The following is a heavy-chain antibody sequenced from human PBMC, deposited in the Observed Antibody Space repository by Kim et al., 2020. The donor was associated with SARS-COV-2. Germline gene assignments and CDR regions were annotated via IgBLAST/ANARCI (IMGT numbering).Heavy chain of an antibody. J-gene: IGHJ4*02. D-gene: IGHD5-12*01. CDR1: GYSFTSYW. CDR2: IDPSDSYT. CDR3: ATDLVEMATNGDY. Sequence: GESLKISCKGSGYSFTSYWISRVRQMPGKGLEWMWRIDPSDSYTNYSPSFQGHVPIPADKSISTAYLQWSSLKASDTAMYYCATDLVEMATNGDYWGQGTLVTVSS. V-gene: IGHV5-10-1*01.